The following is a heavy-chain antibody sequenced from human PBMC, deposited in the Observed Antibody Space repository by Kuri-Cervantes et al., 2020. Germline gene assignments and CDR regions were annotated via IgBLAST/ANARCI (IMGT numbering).Heavy chain of an antibody. CDR2: INHSGST. CDR3: ASWEFSGDY. D-gene: IGHD3-10*01. V-gene: IGHV4-34*01. J-gene: IGHJ4*02. Sequence: SQTLSLTCAVYGGSFSGYYWSWIRQPPGKGLEWIGEINHSGSTNNNPSLKSRVTISINTSKNQFSLKLSSVTAADTAVYYCASWEFSGDYWGQGTLVTVSS. CDR1: GGSFSGYY.